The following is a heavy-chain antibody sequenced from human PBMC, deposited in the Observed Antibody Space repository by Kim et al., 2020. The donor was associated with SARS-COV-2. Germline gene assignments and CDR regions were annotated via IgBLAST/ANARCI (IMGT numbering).Heavy chain of an antibody. D-gene: IGHD3-10*01. J-gene: IGHJ4*02. CDR3: ARNTGYGSGSYLPSYFDY. V-gene: IGHV1-69*01. Sequence: QGRVTITADESTSTAYMELSSLRSEDTAVYYCARNTGYGSGSYLPSYFDYWGQGTLVTVSS.